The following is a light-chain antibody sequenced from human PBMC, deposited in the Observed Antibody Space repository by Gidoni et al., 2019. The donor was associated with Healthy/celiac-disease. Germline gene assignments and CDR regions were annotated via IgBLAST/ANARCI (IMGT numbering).Light chain of an antibody. CDR3: QQRSNWPLT. Sequence: DIVFTQSPATLSLSPGERATLACRASQSVSSYLAWYQQKPGQAPGLLIYDASHRATGIPARLSGSGSGTDFTLTISSLEPEDFAIYYCQQRSNWPLTFGGGTKVEIK. CDR2: DAS. V-gene: IGKV3-11*01. J-gene: IGKJ4*02. CDR1: QSVSSY.